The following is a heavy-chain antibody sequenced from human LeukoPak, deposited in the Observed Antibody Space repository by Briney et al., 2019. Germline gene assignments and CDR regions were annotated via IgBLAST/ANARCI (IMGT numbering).Heavy chain of an antibody. V-gene: IGHV3-74*01. J-gene: IGHJ4*02. CDR3: VRDKDGYNF. D-gene: IGHD5-24*01. CDR2: IDIDGKST. CDR1: GFTFNTYF. Sequence: PGGSLRLSCAASGFTFNTYFMHWVRQAPGKGLVWVSRIDIDGKSTTYADSVKGRFTISRDNAKNMLYLQVNSLRAEDTAVYYCVRDKDGYNFWGQGTLVSVSS.